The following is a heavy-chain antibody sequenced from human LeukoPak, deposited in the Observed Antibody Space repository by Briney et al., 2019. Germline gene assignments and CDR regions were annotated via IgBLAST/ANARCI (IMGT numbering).Heavy chain of an antibody. J-gene: IGHJ4*02. CDR1: GFTFSSYE. D-gene: IGHD3-10*01. CDR3: ARDPLWFGAESWASY. V-gene: IGHV3-48*03. CDR2: ISSSGSTI. Sequence: GGSLRLSCAASGFTFSSYEMNWVRQAPGKGLEWVSYISSSGSTIYYADSVKGRFTISRDNAKNSLYLQMNSLRAEDTAVYYCARDPLWFGAESWASYWGQGTLVTVSS.